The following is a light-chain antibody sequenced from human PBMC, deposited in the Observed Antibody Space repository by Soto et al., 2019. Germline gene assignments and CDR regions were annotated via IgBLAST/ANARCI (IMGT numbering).Light chain of an antibody. CDR1: QSVSSN. Sequence: ERVMTQSPATLSVSPGERATLSCRASQSVSSNLAWYQQKVAQAPRLLIYGASTRATGIPARFSGSGSGTEFTLTISSLQSEDFAVYYCQQYTNWPPWTFGQGTTVEMK. J-gene: IGKJ1*01. CDR2: GAS. V-gene: IGKV3-15*01. CDR3: QQYTNWPPWT.